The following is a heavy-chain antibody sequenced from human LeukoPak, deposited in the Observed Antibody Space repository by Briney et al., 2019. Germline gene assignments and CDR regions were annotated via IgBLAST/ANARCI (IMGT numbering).Heavy chain of an antibody. Sequence: SETLSLTCTVSGGSISSGGYYWSWIRQYPEKGLEWIGYIYYSGSTYYNPSLKSRVTISVDTSKNQFSLKLSSVTAADTAVYYCARDDSAFGAFDLWGQGTMVTVSS. CDR1: GGSISSGGYY. CDR3: ARDDSAFGAFDL. D-gene: IGHD3-3*01. CDR2: IYYSGST. J-gene: IGHJ3*01. V-gene: IGHV4-31*03.